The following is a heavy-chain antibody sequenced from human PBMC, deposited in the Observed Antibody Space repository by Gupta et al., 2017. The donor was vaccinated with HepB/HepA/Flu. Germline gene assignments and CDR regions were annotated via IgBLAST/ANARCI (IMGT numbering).Heavy chain of an antibody. V-gene: IGHV3-15*01. CDR3: TTGLSAVRGVIPLELDY. Sequence: EVQLVESGGGLVKPGGSLRLSCAASGFTFSNAWMSWVRQAPGKGLEWVGRIKSKTDGGTTDYAAPVKGRFTISRDDSKNTLYLQMNSLKTEDTAVYYCTTGLSAVRGVIPLELDYWGQGTLVTVSS. J-gene: IGHJ4*02. CDR2: IKSKTDGGTT. CDR1: GFTFSNAW. D-gene: IGHD3-10*01.